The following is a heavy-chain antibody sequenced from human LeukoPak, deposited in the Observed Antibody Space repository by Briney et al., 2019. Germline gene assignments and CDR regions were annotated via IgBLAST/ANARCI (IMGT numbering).Heavy chain of an antibody. J-gene: IGHJ4*02. D-gene: IGHD3-22*01. V-gene: IGHV3-7*01. CDR2: IKQDGSEK. CDR1: GFTFSIYW. Sequence: PGGSLRLSCAASGFTFSIYWMSWVRQAPGKGLEWVANIKQDGSEKYYVDSVKGRFTISRDNAKNSLYLQMNSLRAEDTAVYYCAGDSPSEGYYYDSSGFDYWGQGTLVTVSS. CDR3: AGDSPSEGYYYDSSGFDY.